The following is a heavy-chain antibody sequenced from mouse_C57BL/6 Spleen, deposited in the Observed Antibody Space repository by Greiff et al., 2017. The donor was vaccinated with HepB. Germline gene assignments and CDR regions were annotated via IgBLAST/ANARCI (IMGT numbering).Heavy chain of an antibody. D-gene: IGHD1-1*01. CDR3: ARSLSTTGVDAYAMDY. J-gene: IGHJ4*01. CDR1: GYTFTSYW. CDR2: IDPSDSYT. Sequence: QVQLQQPGAELVRPGTSVKLSCKASGYTFTSYWMHWVKQRPGQGLEWIGVIDPSDSYTNYDQKFKGKATLTVDTSSSTAYMQLSSLTSEDSAVYYCARSLSTTGVDAYAMDYWGQGTSVTVSS. V-gene: IGHV1-59*01.